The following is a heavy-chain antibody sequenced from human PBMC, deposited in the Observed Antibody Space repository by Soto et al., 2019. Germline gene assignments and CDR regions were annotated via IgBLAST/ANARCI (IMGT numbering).Heavy chain of an antibody. J-gene: IGHJ4*02. CDR2: IYPGGSDT. Sequence: PGESLKISCKGSGYSFTIYWIGWVRQMPGKGLEWMGIIYPGGSDTRYSPSLQGQVTISADKSISTAYLQWSSLKASDTAMYYCARHSQIYTLPAYWGQGTLVTVSS. V-gene: IGHV5-51*01. CDR3: ARHSQIYTLPAY. CDR1: GYSFTIYW. D-gene: IGHD3-16*01.